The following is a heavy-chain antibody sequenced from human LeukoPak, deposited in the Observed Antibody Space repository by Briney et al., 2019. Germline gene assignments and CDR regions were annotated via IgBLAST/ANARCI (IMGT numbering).Heavy chain of an antibody. CDR2: ISSGGTYE. CDR3: ARDSTYYYDSGSSGPHYFDN. Sequence: GKSLRLSCAASGFTFSNYAMHWVRQAPGKGLEWVSLISSGGTYEYYADSVKGRFTISRDNSKNTLYPQLNSLRAEDTVVYYCARDSTYYYDSGSSGPHYFDNWGQGTLVTVSS. J-gene: IGHJ4*02. CDR1: GFTFSNYA. V-gene: IGHV3-30*07. D-gene: IGHD3-10*01.